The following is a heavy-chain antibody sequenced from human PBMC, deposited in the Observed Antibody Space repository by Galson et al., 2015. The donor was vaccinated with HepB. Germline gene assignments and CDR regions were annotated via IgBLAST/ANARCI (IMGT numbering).Heavy chain of an antibody. CDR1: GYTFTSYG. CDR2: ISAYNGNT. CDR3: ARDGGGWSPFDC. D-gene: IGHD6-19*01. J-gene: IGHJ4*02. Sequence: SVKVSCKAAGYTFTSYGITWVRQAPGQGLEWMGWISAYNGNTNYAQKFQGRVTMTTDTSTSTTYMELRSLKSDDTAVYYCARDGGGWSPFDCWGQGTLVTVSS. V-gene: IGHV1-18*04.